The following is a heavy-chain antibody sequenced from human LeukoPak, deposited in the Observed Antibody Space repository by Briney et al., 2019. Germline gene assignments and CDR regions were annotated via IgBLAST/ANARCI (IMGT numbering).Heavy chain of an antibody. CDR2: IYPGDSDT. J-gene: IGHJ5*02. Sequence: GESLKISCQGSGYSFTSYWIGWVRQMPGKGLEWMGIIYPGDSDTRYSPSFQGQVTISADKSISTAYLQWSSLKASDTAMYYCARRGYYGSGSYYNELWFDPWGQGTLVTVSS. CDR1: GYSFTSYW. V-gene: IGHV5-51*01. CDR3: ARRGYYGSGSYYNELWFDP. D-gene: IGHD3-10*01.